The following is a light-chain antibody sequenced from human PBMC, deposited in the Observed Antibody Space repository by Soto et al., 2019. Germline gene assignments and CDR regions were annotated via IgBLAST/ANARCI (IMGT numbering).Light chain of an antibody. CDR3: QKYDSAPLT. J-gene: IGKJ4*01. Sequence: DIQMTQSPSSLSASVGDRVTITCRASQTISNDLYWYQQKPGKVPKLLIYAASTLQSGVPSRFSGSGSGTDFTLTISSLQPEDVATYYCQKYDSAPLTFGGGTKVEIK. CDR1: QTISND. CDR2: AAS. V-gene: IGKV1-27*01.